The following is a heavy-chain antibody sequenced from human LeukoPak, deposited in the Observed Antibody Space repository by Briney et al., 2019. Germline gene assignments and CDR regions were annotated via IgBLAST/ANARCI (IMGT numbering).Heavy chain of an antibody. V-gene: IGHV3-30*03. CDR1: GFTFSSYG. Sequence: GGSLRLSCAASGFTFSSYGMHWVRQAPGKGLEWVAVISYDGSNKYYADSVKGRFTISRDNSKNTLYLQMNSLRAEDTAVYYCASQELGWLLPFDYWGQGTLVTVPS. J-gene: IGHJ4*02. D-gene: IGHD3-22*01. CDR2: ISYDGSNK. CDR3: ASQELGWLLPFDY.